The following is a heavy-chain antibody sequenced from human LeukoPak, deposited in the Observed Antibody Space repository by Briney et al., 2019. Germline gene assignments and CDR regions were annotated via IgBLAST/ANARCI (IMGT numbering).Heavy chain of an antibody. CDR2: MNPNSGNT. V-gene: IGHV1-8*02. J-gene: IGHJ3*02. CDR3: ARNRRVTMVRGVSLPAFDI. Sequence: ASVKVSCKASGYTFTSYYMHWVRQAPGQGLEWMGWMNPNSGNTGYAQKFQGRVTMTRNTSISTAYMELSRLRSDDTAVYYCARNRRVTMVRGVSLPAFDIWGQGTMVTVSS. D-gene: IGHD3-10*01. CDR1: GYTFTSYY.